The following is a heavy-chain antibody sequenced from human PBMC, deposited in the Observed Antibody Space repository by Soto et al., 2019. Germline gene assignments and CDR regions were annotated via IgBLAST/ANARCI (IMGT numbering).Heavy chain of an antibody. D-gene: IGHD2-15*01. CDR3: GRSGGLERDFNY. Sequence: QVQLVQSGAEVKKPGSSVKVSCKASGGTFSSDSFSWVRQAPGQGLEWMGGIIPMFDTPIYAQKFQDRVTVTADEATSTAYMQRGSLRCGDTAVYDCGRSGGLERDFNYWGQGSLVTVSS. CDR1: GGTFSSDS. J-gene: IGHJ4*02. V-gene: IGHV1-69*12. CDR2: IIPMFDTP.